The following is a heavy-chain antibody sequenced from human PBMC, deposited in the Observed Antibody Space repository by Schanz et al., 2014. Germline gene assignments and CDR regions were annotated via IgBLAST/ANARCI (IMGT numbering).Heavy chain of an antibody. D-gene: IGHD2-15*01. CDR3: TTLRRADPNGFHA. CDR1: GDTFSKYN. J-gene: IGHJ6*02. V-gene: IGHV1-69*02. CDR2: IMPLRGIG. Sequence: QVQLVQSGPEVKKPGSSVKVSCQAFGDTFSKYNIMWVRQVPGQGLEWLGRIMPLRGIGNNAWKFQDRLTITADKSMTITYMELSRLGNEDTAVYYCTTLRRADPNGFHAWGQGSTVTVS.